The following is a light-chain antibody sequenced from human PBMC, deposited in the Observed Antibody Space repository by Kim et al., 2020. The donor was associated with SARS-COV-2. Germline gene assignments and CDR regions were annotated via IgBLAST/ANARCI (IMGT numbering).Light chain of an antibody. J-gene: IGLJ3*02. Sequence: SYELTQPPSVSVFQGQTARITCSGDALPGQYTFWYQQKSGQAPVLVMFRDTKRPSGIPERFYGTISGTTATLTINGVQAEDEADYYCQSTDSTYSYPNWVFGGGTQLTVL. CDR1: ALPGQY. CDR2: RDT. CDR3: QSTDSTYSYPNWV. V-gene: IGLV3-25*03.